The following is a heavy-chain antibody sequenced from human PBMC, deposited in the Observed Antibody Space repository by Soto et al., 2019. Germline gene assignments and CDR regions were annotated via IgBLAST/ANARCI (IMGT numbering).Heavy chain of an antibody. V-gene: IGHV3-11*01. D-gene: IGHD2-15*01. CDR3: ARRGPLNNIEVVPDCFALDV. CDR1: GFTFSDYY. Sequence: GGSLRLSCAASGFTFSDYYMSWIRQAPGKGLEWVSYISSGGGSKYYTESVKGRFTISRDLAKNSLHLQMDYLRVEDTAVYFCARRGPLNNIEVVPDCFALDVWGQGTTVTVSS. J-gene: IGHJ6*02. CDR2: ISSGGGSK.